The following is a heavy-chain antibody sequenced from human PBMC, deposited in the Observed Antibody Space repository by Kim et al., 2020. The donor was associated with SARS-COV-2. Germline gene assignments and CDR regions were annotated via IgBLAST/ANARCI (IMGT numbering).Heavy chain of an antibody. Sequence: GGSLRLSCAASGFTFSSYWMHWVRQDPGKGLVWVSRIKSDGSTTSYADSVKGRFTISRDNAKNTLYLQMNSLRAEDTAVYYCAGGFLGSTLDYWGQGTLVTVSS. CDR2: IKSDGSTT. D-gene: IGHD1-26*01. CDR1: GFTFSSYW. V-gene: IGHV3-74*01. J-gene: IGHJ4*02. CDR3: AGGFLGSTLDY.